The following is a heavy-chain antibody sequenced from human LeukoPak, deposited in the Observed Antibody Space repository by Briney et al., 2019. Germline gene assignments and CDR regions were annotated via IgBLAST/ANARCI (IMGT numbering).Heavy chain of an antibody. Sequence: GGSLRLSCAASGFTFSSYAMSWVRQAPGKGLEWVSAIRRTGGSTYYADSVKGRFTIPRDNSKNTLYLQMNSLRAEDTAVYYCANTDYYDTSALDYWGQGTLVTVSS. D-gene: IGHD3-22*01. CDR2: IRRTGGST. J-gene: IGHJ4*02. CDR3: ANTDYYDTSALDY. V-gene: IGHV3-23*01. CDR1: GFTFSSYA.